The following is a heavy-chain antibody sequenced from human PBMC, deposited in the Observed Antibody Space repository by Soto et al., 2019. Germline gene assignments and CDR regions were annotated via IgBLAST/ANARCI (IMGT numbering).Heavy chain of an antibody. V-gene: IGHV3-66*01. CDR3: ALDMGGYSYGTLDY. CDR2: ILSGDST. CDR1: GFTVSGNY. Sequence: VQLVESGGGLVQPGGSLRLSCAASGFTVSGNYMNWVRQAPGKGLEWVSVILSGDSTYYTDSVKGRFTISRDNSKNTVYLQMNSLRAEDTAVYYCALDMGGYSYGTLDYWGQGTLVTVSS. D-gene: IGHD5-18*01. J-gene: IGHJ4*02.